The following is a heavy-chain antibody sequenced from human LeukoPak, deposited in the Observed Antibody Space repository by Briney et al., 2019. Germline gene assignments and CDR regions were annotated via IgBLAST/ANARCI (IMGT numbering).Heavy chain of an antibody. Sequence: GGSLRLSCAASGFTFSSYSMNWVRQAPGKGLEWVSSINSSSSYIYYADSVKGRFTISRDNAKNSLYLQMNSLRAEDTAVYYCARDLSHSSSDYYYGMDVWGQGTTVTVSS. V-gene: IGHV3-21*01. CDR2: INSSSSYI. J-gene: IGHJ6*02. CDR1: GFTFSSYS. D-gene: IGHD6-6*01. CDR3: ARDLSHSSSDYYYGMDV.